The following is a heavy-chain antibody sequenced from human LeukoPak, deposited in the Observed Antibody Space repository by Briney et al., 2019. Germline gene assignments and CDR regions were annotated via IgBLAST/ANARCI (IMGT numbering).Heavy chain of an antibody. CDR2: VKRKSEGGTT. D-gene: IGHD3-10*01. V-gene: IGHV3-15*01. J-gene: IGHJ4*02. CDR1: GFTFSKAW. Sequence: GGTLRLSCAASGFTFSKAWMSWVRQAPGKGLEWVGRVKRKSEGGTTDYAAPVKGRFIISRDDSKNTLSLQINSLKTEDTAVYYCTTSLLWFGDGDYFDYWGQGTLVTVSS. CDR3: TTSLLWFGDGDYFDY.